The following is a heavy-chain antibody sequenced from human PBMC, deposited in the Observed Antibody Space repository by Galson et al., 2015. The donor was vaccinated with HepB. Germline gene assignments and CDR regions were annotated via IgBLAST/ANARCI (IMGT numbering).Heavy chain of an antibody. CDR1: GYTFSSYG. J-gene: IGHJ4*02. CDR3: ARDPSNTSGWQQYFDY. Sequence: SVKVSCKASGYTFSSYGISWVRQAPGQGLEWVGWISAYNGDTNYAQKFQGRVTMTTDTSTSTAYMELRSLRSDDTAMYYCARDPSNTSGWQQYFDYWGQGTLVTVSS. V-gene: IGHV1-18*01. CDR2: ISAYNGDT. D-gene: IGHD6-19*01.